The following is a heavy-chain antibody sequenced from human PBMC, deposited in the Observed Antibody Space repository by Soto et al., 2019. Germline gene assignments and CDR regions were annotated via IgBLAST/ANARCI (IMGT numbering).Heavy chain of an antibody. Sequence: PGGSLRLSCAASGFTFSSYGMHWVRQAPGKGLEWVAVISYDGSNKYYADSVKGRFTISRDNSKNTLYLQMNSLRAEDTAVYYCAKDRRYCSSTSCYYYYYGMDVWGQGTTVTVSS. CDR1: GFTFSSYG. CDR3: AKDRRYCSSTSCYYYYYGMDV. J-gene: IGHJ6*02. V-gene: IGHV3-30*18. D-gene: IGHD2-2*01. CDR2: ISYDGSNK.